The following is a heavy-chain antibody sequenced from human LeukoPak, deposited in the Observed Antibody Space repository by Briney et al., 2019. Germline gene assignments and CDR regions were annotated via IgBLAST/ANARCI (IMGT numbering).Heavy chain of an antibody. CDR1: GFTFSSYA. CDR2: ISGSGGST. CDR3: AKDRSPFGYYYDSSGTLDY. D-gene: IGHD3-22*01. Sequence: GGSLRLSCAASGFTFSSYAMSWVRQAPGKGLEWVSAISGSGGSTYYADSVKGRFTISRDNSKNTLYLQMNSLRAEDTAVYYCAKDRSPFGYYYDSSGTLDYWGQGTLVTVSS. V-gene: IGHV3-23*01. J-gene: IGHJ4*02.